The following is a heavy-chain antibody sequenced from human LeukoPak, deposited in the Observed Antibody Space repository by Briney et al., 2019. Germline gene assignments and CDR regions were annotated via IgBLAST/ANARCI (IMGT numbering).Heavy chain of an antibody. CDR2: ISWNSGSI. V-gene: IGHV3-9*01. CDR1: GLTFDDYA. Sequence: PGGSLRLSCAASGLTFDDYAMHWVRQAPGKGLEWVSGISWNSGSIGYADSVKGRFTISRDNAKNSLYLQMNSLRAEDTALYYCAKDKTHYDSSGYYEFDYWGQGTLVTVSS. CDR3: AKDKTHYDSSGYYEFDY. J-gene: IGHJ4*02. D-gene: IGHD3-22*01.